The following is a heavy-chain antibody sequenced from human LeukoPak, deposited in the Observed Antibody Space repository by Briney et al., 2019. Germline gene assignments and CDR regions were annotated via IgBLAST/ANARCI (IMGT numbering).Heavy chain of an antibody. CDR3: ARGRKVRGATSYYYYMDV. J-gene: IGHJ6*03. Sequence: SETLSLTCAVYGGSFSGYYWSWIRQPPGKGLEWIGEINHSGGTNYNPSLKSRVTISVDTSKNQFSLKLSSVTAADTAVYYCARGRKVRGATSYYYYMDVWGKGTTVTVSS. D-gene: IGHD3-10*01. V-gene: IGHV4-34*01. CDR1: GGSFSGYY. CDR2: INHSGGT.